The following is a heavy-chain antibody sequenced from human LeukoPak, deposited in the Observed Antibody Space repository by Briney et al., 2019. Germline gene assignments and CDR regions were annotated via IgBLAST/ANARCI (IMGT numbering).Heavy chain of an antibody. V-gene: IGHV4-39*01. CDR3: ARHFGT. D-gene: IGHD3/OR15-3a*01. CDR1: GGSISSSYYY. J-gene: IGHJ4*02. CDR2: IYYSGST. Sequence: SETLSLTCTVSGGSISSSYYYWGWIRQPPGKGLEWIESIYYSGSTYYNPSLKSRVTISVDTSKNQFSLKLRSVTAADTAVYDCARHFGTWGQGTLVTVSS.